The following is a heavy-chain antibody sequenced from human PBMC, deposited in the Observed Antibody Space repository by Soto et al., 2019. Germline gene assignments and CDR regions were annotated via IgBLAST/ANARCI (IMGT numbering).Heavy chain of an antibody. CDR1: GFTLSDYR. Sequence: EVQLVESGGGLVQPGGSLRLSCAASGFTLSDYRMDWVRLAPGKGLEWVARSRGKASGYTIEYAASVKDRFTISRDDSKHSQYLQMNTLKNDDTAVYYCSRDIGRHSFDYWGQGTPVTVSS. V-gene: IGHV3-72*01. J-gene: IGHJ4*02. CDR2: SRGKASGYTI. D-gene: IGHD1-26*01. CDR3: SRDIGRHSFDY.